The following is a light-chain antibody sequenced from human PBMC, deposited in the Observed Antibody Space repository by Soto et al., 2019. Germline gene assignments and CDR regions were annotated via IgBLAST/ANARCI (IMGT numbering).Light chain of an antibody. Sequence: DIQMTQSPSSLSASAGDRVTLTCRASQSISSFLNWYQQKPGKTPKVLIYGASSLQTGVPSRFSGSGSGTDFTLTISSLQPDDSATYYCQQSHSAGTFGQGTKVEI. J-gene: IGKJ1*01. V-gene: IGKV1-39*01. CDR2: GAS. CDR3: QQSHSAGT. CDR1: QSISSF.